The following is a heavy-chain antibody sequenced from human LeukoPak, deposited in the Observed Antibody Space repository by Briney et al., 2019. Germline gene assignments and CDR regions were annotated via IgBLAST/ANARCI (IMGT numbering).Heavy chain of an antibody. CDR1: GFTFSSYD. J-gene: IGHJ6*02. Sequence: GGSLRLSCAASGFTFSSYDMHWARQATGKGLEWVSAIGTAGDTYYPGSVKGRFTISRENAKNSLYLQMNSLGAGDTAVYYCARGGGYDHYGMDVWGQGTTVTVSS. CDR2: IGTAGDT. CDR3: ARGGGYDHYGMDV. V-gene: IGHV3-13*01.